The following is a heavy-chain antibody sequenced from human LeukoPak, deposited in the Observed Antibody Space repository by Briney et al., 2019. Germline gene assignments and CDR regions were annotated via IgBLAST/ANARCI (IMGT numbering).Heavy chain of an antibody. V-gene: IGHV3-21*01. Sequence: GGSLRLSCAASGFTFSSYSMNWVRQAPGKGLEWVSSISSSSSYIYYADSVKGRFTISRDNAKNSLYLQMNSLRAEDTAVYYCATKGGVGATFYYYYGMDVRGQGTTVTVSS. CDR1: GFTFSSYS. CDR2: ISSSSSYI. CDR3: ATKGGVGATFYYYYGMDV. D-gene: IGHD1-26*01. J-gene: IGHJ6*02.